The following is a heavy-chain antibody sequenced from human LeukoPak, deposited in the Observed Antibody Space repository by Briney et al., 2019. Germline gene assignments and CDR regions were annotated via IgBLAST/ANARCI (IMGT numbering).Heavy chain of an antibody. CDR3: ARDRLRGGDWYYFDY. CDR2: INPSGGST. J-gene: IGHJ4*02. CDR1: GYTFTSHY. D-gene: IGHD2-21*02. Sequence: ASVKVSCKASGYTFTSHYMHWVRQAPGQGLEWMGIINPSGGSTSYAQKFQGRVTMTRDTSTSTVYMELSSLRSEDTAVYYCARDRLRGGDWYYFDYWGQGTLVTVSS. V-gene: IGHV1-46*01.